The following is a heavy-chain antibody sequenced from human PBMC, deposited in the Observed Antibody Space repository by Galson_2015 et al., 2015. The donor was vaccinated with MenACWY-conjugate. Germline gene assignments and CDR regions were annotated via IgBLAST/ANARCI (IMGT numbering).Heavy chain of an antibody. Sequence: SVKVSCKASGGTFSSYAISWVRQAPGQGLEWMGGIIPTFGTANYAQKFQGRVTITADESTSTAYMELSSLRSEDTAVYYCARGPEYSGYWFCMDVWGKGTTVTVSS. CDR2: IIPTFGTA. V-gene: IGHV1-69*13. CDR1: GGTFSSYA. D-gene: IGHD3-22*01. CDR3: ARGPEYSGYWFCMDV. J-gene: IGHJ6*03.